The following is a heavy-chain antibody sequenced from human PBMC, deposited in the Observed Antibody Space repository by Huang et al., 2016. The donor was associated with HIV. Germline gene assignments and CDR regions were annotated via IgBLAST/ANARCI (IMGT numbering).Heavy chain of an antibody. J-gene: IGHJ4*02. CDR2: IEHDGSQK. CDR3: ARGGYSNFDF. CDR1: GFTFNSHW. V-gene: IGHV3-7*01. D-gene: IGHD2-15*01. Sequence: EVQLVESGGGLVQPGGSLRLSCAASGFTFNSHWRGWVRQAPGKGLEWWDNIEHDGSQKNYMDSVKGRFTISRDNAKNSLSLQMNSLRADDTAVYYCARGGYSNFDFWGQGTLVTVSS.